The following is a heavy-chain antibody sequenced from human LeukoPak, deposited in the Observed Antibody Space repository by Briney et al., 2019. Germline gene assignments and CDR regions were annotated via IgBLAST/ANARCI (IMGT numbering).Heavy chain of an antibody. CDR1: GFTFSSYS. CDR3: ARSQFGELLNGFDY. J-gene: IGHJ4*02. CDR2: ISSSSSYT. D-gene: IGHD3-10*01. Sequence: GGSLRLSCAASGFTFSSYSMNWVRQAPGKGLEWVSSISSSSSYTYYEDSVKGRFTISRDNAKNSLYLQMNSLRVEDTAEYYCARSQFGELLNGFDYWGQGTLVTVSS. V-gene: IGHV3-21*01.